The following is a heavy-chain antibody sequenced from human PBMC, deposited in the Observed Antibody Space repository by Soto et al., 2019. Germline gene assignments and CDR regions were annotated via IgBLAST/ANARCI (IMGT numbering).Heavy chain of an antibody. V-gene: IGHV3-23*01. J-gene: IGHJ4*02. CDR3: AKERLGRGIDY. Sequence: EVLLLDSGGGLVQPGGSLRLSCAASGFTFSNYAMTWVRQAPGKGPEWISTVNNGGGGTYYADSVKGRFTISRDNSKNTLNLQVSSLRAGDTAVYYCAKERLGRGIDYWGQGILVTVSS. CDR1: GFTFSNYA. CDR2: VNNGGGGT. D-gene: IGHD3-10*01.